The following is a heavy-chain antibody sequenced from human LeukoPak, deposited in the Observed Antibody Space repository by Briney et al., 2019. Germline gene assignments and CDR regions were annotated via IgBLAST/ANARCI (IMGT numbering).Heavy chain of an antibody. D-gene: IGHD2-2*01. J-gene: IGHJ4*02. CDR3: ARAVGYCSGTSCYGGGFDY. Sequence: GGSLRLSCAASGFTFSSYWMHWVRQAPGKGLVWVSRINTDGSSTSYADSVKGRFTISRDNAKNTLYLQMNSLRAEDTAVYYCARAVGYCSGTSCYGGGFDYWGQEPLVTVSS. CDR2: INTDGSST. CDR1: GFTFSSYW. V-gene: IGHV3-74*01.